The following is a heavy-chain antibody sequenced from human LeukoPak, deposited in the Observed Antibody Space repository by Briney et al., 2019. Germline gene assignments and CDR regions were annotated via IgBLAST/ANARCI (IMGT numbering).Heavy chain of an antibody. CDR1: GFTFTKYS. V-gene: IGHV3-21*01. D-gene: IGHD3-22*01. J-gene: IGHJ4*02. CDR3: ARDPPYSDSSGYYYDY. Sequence: GGSLRLSCAASGFTFTKYSMNWVRQAPGKGLEWVSSISGSSIYIYYADSVKGRFTISRDNAKNSLYLQMNSLRAEDTAVYYCARDPPYSDSSGYYYDYWGQGTLVTVSS. CDR2: ISGSSIYI.